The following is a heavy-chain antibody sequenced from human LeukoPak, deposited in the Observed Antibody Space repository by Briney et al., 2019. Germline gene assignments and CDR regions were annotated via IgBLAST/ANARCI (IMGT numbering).Heavy chain of an antibody. CDR2: INPNSGGT. J-gene: IGHJ4*02. CDR3: ARFGWLPHRADY. CDR1: GYTFTGYY. D-gene: IGHD5-12*01. Sequence: GASVKVSCKASGYTFTGYYMHWVRQAPGQGLEWMGRINPNSGGTNYAQKFQGRVTMTRDTSISTAYMELRSLRSDDTAVYYCARFGWLPHRADYWGQGTLVTVSS. V-gene: IGHV1-2*06.